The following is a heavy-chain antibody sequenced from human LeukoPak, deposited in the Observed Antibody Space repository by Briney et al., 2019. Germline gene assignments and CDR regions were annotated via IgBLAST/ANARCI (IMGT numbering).Heavy chain of an antibody. J-gene: IGHJ4*02. V-gene: IGHV3-23*01. Sequence: PGGSLRPSCSPSGFDPNPFTIISGPQAPGTRLEWFSTLGDSGSGGSSADSVRGRVTIPRHNSQQMVYLQMHSLRVDPPARHYFSRIMYGGISGYHFDYWGQGTLVTVSS. CDR2: LGDSGSGG. CDR1: GFDPNPFT. D-gene: IGHD1-26*01. CDR3: SRIMYGGISGYHFDY.